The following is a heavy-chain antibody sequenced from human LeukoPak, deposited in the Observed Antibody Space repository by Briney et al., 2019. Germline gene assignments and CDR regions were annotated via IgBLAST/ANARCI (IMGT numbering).Heavy chain of an antibody. D-gene: IGHD6-19*01. CDR3: ARDGSGDSSGWYGRSYNWFDP. Sequence: ASVKVSCKASGYTFTSYGISWVRQAPGQGLEWMGWISAYNGNTNYAQKLQGRVTMTTETSTSTAYMELRSLRSDDTAVYYCARDGSGDSSGWYGRSYNWFDPWGQGTLVTVSS. CDR2: ISAYNGNT. J-gene: IGHJ5*02. V-gene: IGHV1-18*01. CDR1: GYTFTSYG.